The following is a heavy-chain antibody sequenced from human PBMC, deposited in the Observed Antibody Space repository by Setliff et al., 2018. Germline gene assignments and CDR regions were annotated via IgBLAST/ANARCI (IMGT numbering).Heavy chain of an antibody. CDR3: ARGGGIVGATAVDY. J-gene: IGHJ4*02. CDR2: IYYTGIT. V-gene: IGHV4-39*07. CDR1: GDSINSYPYY. D-gene: IGHD1-26*01. Sequence: SETLSLTCTVSGDSINSYPYYWGWIRQPPGKGLEWIGNIYYTGITYYNPSLKSRVTISVDTSKNQFSLKLSSVTAADTAVYYCARGGGIVGATAVDYWGQGTLVTVSS.